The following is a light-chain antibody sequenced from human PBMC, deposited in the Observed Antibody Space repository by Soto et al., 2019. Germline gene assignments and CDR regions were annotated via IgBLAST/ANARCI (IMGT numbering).Light chain of an antibody. V-gene: IGLV2-23*01. Sequence: QSVPTQPASVSGSPGQSITISCTGTNNLVSWYQQHPGKAPEVVIYEGTKRPSSVSNRFSGSNSGRTASLTISGLQAEDEAHYFCCVYVGARSYVFGPGTKLTVL. CDR2: EGT. J-gene: IGLJ1*01. CDR3: CVYVGARSYV. CDR1: NNL.